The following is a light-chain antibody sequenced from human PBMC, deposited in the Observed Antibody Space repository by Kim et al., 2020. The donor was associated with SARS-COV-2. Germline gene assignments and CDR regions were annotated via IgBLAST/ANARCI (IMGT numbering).Light chain of an antibody. V-gene: IGKV3-20*01. CDR1: QSLRSTS. Sequence: SPGDSATLSCSASQSLRSTSLGWYQQKPGQAPRLLIYGASSMATGIPDRFSGSGSGTDFTLTIRRLEPEDFAAYYCQQYGSSPRTFGQGTKVDIK. J-gene: IGKJ1*01. CDR2: GAS. CDR3: QQYGSSPRT.